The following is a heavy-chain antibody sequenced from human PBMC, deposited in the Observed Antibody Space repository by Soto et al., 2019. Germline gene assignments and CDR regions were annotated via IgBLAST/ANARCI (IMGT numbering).Heavy chain of an antibody. CDR1: GGSISSSSYY. Sequence: SETLSLTCTVSGGSISSSSYYWGWIRQPPGKGLEWIGSIYYSGSTYYNPSLTSRVTISVDTSKNQFSLKLSSVTAADTAVYFCARRAEIQLWYSFDYWGQGTLVTVSS. D-gene: IGHD5-18*01. CDR2: IYYSGST. CDR3: ARRAEIQLWYSFDY. V-gene: IGHV4-39*01. J-gene: IGHJ4*02.